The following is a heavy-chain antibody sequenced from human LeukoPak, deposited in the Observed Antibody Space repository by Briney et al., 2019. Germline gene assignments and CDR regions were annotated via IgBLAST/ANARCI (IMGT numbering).Heavy chain of an antibody. Sequence: ASVKVSCKASGYTFTDYYMHWVRQAPGQGLEWMGWINPNSGGTNYAQRFQGRVTMTRDTSISTAYMEVSRLRSDDTAVYYCAREIRGYSRDYWGQGTLVTVSS. J-gene: IGHJ4*02. CDR2: INPNSGGT. D-gene: IGHD5-18*01. V-gene: IGHV1-2*02. CDR3: AREIRGYSRDY. CDR1: GYTFTDYY.